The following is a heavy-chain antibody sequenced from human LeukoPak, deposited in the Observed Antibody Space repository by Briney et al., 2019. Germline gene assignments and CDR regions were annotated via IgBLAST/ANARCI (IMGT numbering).Heavy chain of an antibody. V-gene: IGHV4-59*01. D-gene: IGHD6-25*01. CDR3: AREAAATSL. CDR1: GGSISSYY. J-gene: IGHJ2*01. CDR2: IYYSGST. Sequence: SETLSLTCTVSGGSISSYYWSWIRQPPGKGLEWIGYIYYSGSTNYNPSLKSRVTISVDTSKNQLSLKLSSVTAADTAVYYCAREAAATSLWGRGTLVTVSS.